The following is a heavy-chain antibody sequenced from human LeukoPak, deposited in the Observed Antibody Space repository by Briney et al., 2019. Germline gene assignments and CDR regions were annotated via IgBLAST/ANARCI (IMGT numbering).Heavy chain of an antibody. D-gene: IGHD2-15*01. J-gene: IGHJ4*02. V-gene: IGHV3-21*01. CDR1: GFTFSSYS. CDR2: ISSSSSYI. Sequence: GGSLRLPCAASGFTFSSYSMNWVRQAPGKGLEWVSSISSSSSYIYYADSVKGRFTISRDNAKNSLYLQMNSLRAEDTAVYYCARDSRGYCSGGSCRDYWGQGTLVTVSS. CDR3: ARDSRGYCSGGSCRDY.